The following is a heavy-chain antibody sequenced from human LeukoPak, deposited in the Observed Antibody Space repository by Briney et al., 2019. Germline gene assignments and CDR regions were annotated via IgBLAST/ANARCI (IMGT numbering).Heavy chain of an antibody. CDR2: IYPDDYDT. CDR3: AIGGDSTTSCYRCFNY. J-gene: IGHJ4*02. V-gene: IGHV5-51*01. D-gene: IGHD2-2*02. Sequence: GESLKIFCKGSGYRFANYWIGWVRQMPGKGLEWMGIIYPDDYDTRSSPSFQGQVTISADKSISTAYLQWSSLKASDTAMYYCAIGGDSTTSCYRCFNYWGQGTLVTVSS. CDR1: GYRFANYW.